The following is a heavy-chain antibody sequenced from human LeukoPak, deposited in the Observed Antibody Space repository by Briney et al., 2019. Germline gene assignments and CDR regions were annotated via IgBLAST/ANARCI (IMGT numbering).Heavy chain of an antibody. J-gene: IGHJ4*02. D-gene: IGHD3-22*01. CDR2: ISGSGGST. V-gene: IGHV3-23*01. Sequence: PGGSLRLSCAASGFTFSSYAMSWVRRAPGKGLEWVSAISGSGGSTYYADSVKGRFTISRDNSKNTLYLQMNSLRAEDTAVYYCANTVCYYYDSSGRYFDYWGQGTLVTVSS. CDR3: ANTVCYYYDSSGRYFDY. CDR1: GFTFSSYA.